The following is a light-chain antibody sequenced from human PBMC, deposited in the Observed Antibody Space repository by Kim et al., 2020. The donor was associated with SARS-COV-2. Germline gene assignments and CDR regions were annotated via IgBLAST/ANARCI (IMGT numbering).Light chain of an antibody. V-gene: IGLV3-1*01. J-gene: IGLJ2*01. CDR1: KLGDKY. CDR3: QAWDSSTVV. CDR2: QDS. Sequence: SYELTQPHSVSVSPGQTASITCSGDKLGDKYACWYQQKPGQSPVLVIYQDSKRPSGIPERFSGSNSGNTATLTISGTQAMDEADYYCQAWDSSTVVFGGG.